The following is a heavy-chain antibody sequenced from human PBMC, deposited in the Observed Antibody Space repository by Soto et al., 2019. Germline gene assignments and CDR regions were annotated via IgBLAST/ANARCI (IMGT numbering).Heavy chain of an antibody. CDR2: ISSSGSTI. Sequence: VGSLRLSCAASGFTFSSYEMNWVRQAPGKGLEWVSYISSSGSTIYYADSVKGRFTISRDNAKNSLYLQMNSLRAEDTAVYYCARSYDFWSGYYFSWGQGTLVTVSS. V-gene: IGHV3-48*03. D-gene: IGHD3-3*01. CDR3: ARSYDFWSGYYFS. J-gene: IGHJ4*02. CDR1: GFTFSSYE.